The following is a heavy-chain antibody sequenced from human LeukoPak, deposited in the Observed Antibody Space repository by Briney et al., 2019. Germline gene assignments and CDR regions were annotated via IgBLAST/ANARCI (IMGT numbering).Heavy chain of an antibody. V-gene: IGHV3-66*01. CDR2: IYTGGST. CDR3: ARVPVLEWLSPFDY. D-gene: IGHD3-3*01. J-gene: IGHJ4*02. CDR1: GFTVSSNY. Sequence: GGSLRLSCAASGFTVSSNYMSWVRQAPGKGLEWVSAIYTGGSTYYAGSVKGRFTISRDNSKNTLYLQMNSLRAEDTAVYYCARVPVLEWLSPFDYWGQGTLVTVSS.